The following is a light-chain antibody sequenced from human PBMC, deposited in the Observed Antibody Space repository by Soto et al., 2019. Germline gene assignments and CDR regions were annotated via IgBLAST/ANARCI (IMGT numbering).Light chain of an antibody. CDR3: QQYETYSQWT. Sequence: DIQMTQSPSTLSASLGDRVTITCRASQSISRWLAWYQQKSGKAPKLLISDVSSLERGVPSRFSGSGSGTEFTLTISSLQPDDFATYHCQQYETYSQWTFGQGTKVEI. J-gene: IGKJ1*01. CDR2: DVS. V-gene: IGKV1-5*01. CDR1: QSISRW.